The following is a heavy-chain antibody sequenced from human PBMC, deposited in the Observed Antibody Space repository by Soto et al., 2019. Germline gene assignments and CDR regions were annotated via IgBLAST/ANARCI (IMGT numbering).Heavy chain of an antibody. CDR3: GRGGGVGVAGSAAFDM. V-gene: IGHV1-2*02. CDR2: INPATGAA. Sequence: QLHLVQSGAVVKKPGASVTVSCSASGYPVTAYYMHWVRQAPGRGLEWMGGINPATGAAKYTQTFQGRVTMTRATPTGTVLRDLGALPPGAPPVFYLGRGGGVGVAGSAAFDMWGQGTLVTVSS. CDR1: GYPVTAYY. D-gene: IGHD3-3*01. J-gene: IGHJ3*02.